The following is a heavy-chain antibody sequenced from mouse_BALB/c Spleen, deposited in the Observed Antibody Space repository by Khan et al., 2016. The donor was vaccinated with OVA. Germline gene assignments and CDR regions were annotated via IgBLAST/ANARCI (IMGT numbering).Heavy chain of an antibody. J-gene: IGHJ4*01. CDR1: GYSITRDYA. V-gene: IGHV3-2*02. CDR3: ASELGRYYAMDY. CDR2: ISNSGSA. Sequence: EVQLQESGPGLVKPSQSLSLTCTVTGYSITRDYAWNWIRQFPGNELEWMGYISNSGSASYNPSLKSRISITRDTSKNPLFLQLDSVTPEDTATYYCASELGRYYAMDYWGQGTSVTVSS. D-gene: IGHD4-1*01.